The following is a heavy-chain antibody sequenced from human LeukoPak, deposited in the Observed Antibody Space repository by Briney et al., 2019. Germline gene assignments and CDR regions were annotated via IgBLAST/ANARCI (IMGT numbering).Heavy chain of an antibody. CDR2: INSDGSTT. CDR1: GFTFSSYW. V-gene: IGHV3-74*01. D-gene: IGHD2-2*01. CDR3: ARALDCNATTCPRAFHY. Sequence: PGGSLRLSCAASGFTFSSYWMSWVRQAPGKGLVWVSRINSDGSTTSYADSVKGRFTISRDNAKNTLYLQMNSLRAEDTAVYYCARALDCNATTCPRAFHYWGQGTLVTVSS. J-gene: IGHJ4*02.